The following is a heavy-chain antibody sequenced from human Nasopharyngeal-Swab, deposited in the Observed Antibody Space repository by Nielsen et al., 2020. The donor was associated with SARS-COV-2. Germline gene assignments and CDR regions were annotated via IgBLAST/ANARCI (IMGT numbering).Heavy chain of an antibody. D-gene: IGHD3-22*01. CDR3: AKSPLYYYGSSGYPVGFDY. CDR2: IYYIGST. Sequence: SETLSLTCTVSGGSVSSNIYYWSWIRQPPGKGLEGIGYIYYIGSTNSSPSLKSRVTISVDTSKNQFSLKLSSVTAADTAVYYCAKSPLYYYGSSGYPVGFDYWGHGTLVTVSS. CDR1: GGSVSSNIYY. V-gene: IGHV4-61*01. J-gene: IGHJ4*01.